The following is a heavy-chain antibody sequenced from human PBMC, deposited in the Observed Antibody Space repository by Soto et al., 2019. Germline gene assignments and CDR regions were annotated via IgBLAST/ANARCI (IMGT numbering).Heavy chain of an antibody. J-gene: IGHJ3*02. Sequence: GGSLRFSCAASGFTFSSYAMSWVRQAPGKGLEWVSAISGSGGSTYYADSVKGRFTISRDNSKNTLYLQMNSLRAEDTAVYYCAKGSLDGYNLDAFDIWGQGTMVTVSS. CDR2: ISGSGGST. V-gene: IGHV3-23*01. D-gene: IGHD5-12*01. CDR3: AKGSLDGYNLDAFDI. CDR1: GFTFSSYA.